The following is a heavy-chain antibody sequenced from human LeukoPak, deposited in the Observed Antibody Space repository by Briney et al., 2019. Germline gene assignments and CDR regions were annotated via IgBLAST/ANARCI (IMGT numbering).Heavy chain of an antibody. J-gene: IGHJ4*02. CDR1: GFTFSDYY. D-gene: IGHD3-9*01. CDR3: ASPSGGLRYFDWLLRY. CDR2: ISSSGSTM. Sequence: PGGSLRLSCAASGFTFSDYYMSWIRQAPGKGLEWVSYISSSGSTMYYADSVKGRFTISRDNAKNSLYLQMNSLRAEDTAVYYCASPSGGLRYFDWLLRYWGQGTLVTVSS. V-gene: IGHV3-11*01.